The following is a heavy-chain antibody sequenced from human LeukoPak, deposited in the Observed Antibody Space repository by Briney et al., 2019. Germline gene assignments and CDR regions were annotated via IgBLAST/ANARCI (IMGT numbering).Heavy chain of an antibody. D-gene: IGHD6-13*01. CDR3: ARGSSSWTTWDC. V-gene: IGHV1-2*02. CDR1: GYSFTSYY. CDR2: INPNSGGT. J-gene: IGHJ4*02. Sequence: ASVKVSCKASGYSFTSYYMHWVRQAPGQGLEWMGWINPNSGGTNYAQKFQGRVTMTRDTSISTAFMELSRLRSDDTAVYYCARGSSSWTTWDCWGQGTLVTVSS.